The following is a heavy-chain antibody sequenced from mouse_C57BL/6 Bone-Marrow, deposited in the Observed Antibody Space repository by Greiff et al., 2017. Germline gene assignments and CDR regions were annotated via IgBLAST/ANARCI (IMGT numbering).Heavy chain of an antibody. CDR2: IDPSDSYT. Sequence: QVQLQQPGAELVKPGASVTLSCKASGYTFTSYWMQWVKQRPGQGLEWIGEIDPSDSYTNYNQKVKGKATLTVDTSSSTAYMQLSSLTSEDSAVYYCARATTEVAEAYWGQGTLVTVSA. CDR1: GYTFTSYW. CDR3: ARATTEVAEAY. J-gene: IGHJ3*01. V-gene: IGHV1-50*01. D-gene: IGHD1-1*01.